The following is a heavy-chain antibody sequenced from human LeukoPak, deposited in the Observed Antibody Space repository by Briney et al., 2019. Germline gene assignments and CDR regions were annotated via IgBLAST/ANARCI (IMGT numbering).Heavy chain of an antibody. Sequence: GGSLRLSCAASGFTFSSYSMNWVCQAPGKGLEWVSSISSSSSYIYYADSVKGRFTISRDNAKNSLYLQMNSLRAEDTAVYYCARDLQYQLPGMDVWGKGTTVTVSS. CDR3: ARDLQYQLPGMDV. J-gene: IGHJ6*04. V-gene: IGHV3-21*01. CDR1: GFTFSSYS. D-gene: IGHD2-2*01. CDR2: ISSSSSYI.